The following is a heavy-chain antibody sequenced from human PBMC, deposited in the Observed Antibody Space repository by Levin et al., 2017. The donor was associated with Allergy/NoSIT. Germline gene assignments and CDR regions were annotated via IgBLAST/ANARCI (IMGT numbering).Heavy chain of an antibody. D-gene: IGHD6-19*01. CDR2: IYYGGGT. CDR3: AGGRSGWYGVGDY. CDR1: GVSISSSSHY. Sequence: SETLSLTCTVSGVSISSSSHYWGWIRQPPGKGLEWIGSIYYGGGTYYNPSLKSRVTISLDTSKNQFSLKLRSVTAADTALYYCAGGRSGWYGVGDYWGQGTLVTVSS. V-gene: IGHV4-39*01. J-gene: IGHJ4*02.